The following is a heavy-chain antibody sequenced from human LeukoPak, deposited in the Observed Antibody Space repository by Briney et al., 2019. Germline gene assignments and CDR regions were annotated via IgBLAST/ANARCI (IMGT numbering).Heavy chain of an antibody. CDR1: GFTFSHYS. D-gene: IGHD2-2*01. CDR2: IGISSGNT. Sequence: GGSLRLSCAASGFTFSHYSMNWVRQAPGKGLEWISYIGISSGNTKYADSVKGRFTISGDKAKNSVYLQMNSLRVEDTAVYYCARDTKYAFDDWGQGTLVTVSS. J-gene: IGHJ4*02. CDR3: ARDTKYAFDD. V-gene: IGHV3-48*01.